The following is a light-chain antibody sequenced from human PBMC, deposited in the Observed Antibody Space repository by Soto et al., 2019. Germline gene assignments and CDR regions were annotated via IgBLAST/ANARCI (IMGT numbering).Light chain of an antibody. CDR2: DAS. CDR1: QSISTY. J-gene: IGKJ2*01. CDR3: QQRSIWPPT. V-gene: IGKV3-11*01. Sequence: IVLTQSPATLSLSPGERATLFCRASQSISTYLAWYQQKSGQAPRLLIYDASNRATGIPARFSGGGSGTDFTITVSSLEPEDFAVYYCQQRSIWPPTFGQGTKLEI.